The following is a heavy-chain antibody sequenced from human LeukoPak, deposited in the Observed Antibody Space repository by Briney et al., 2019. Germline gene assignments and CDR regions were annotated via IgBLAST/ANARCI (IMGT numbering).Heavy chain of an antibody. Sequence: PGGSLRLSCAASGNYWMHWVRQVPGEGLVWVSHINSDGSWTSYADSVKGRFTISKDNAKNTVYLQMNSLRAEDTAVYYCVSFYETHWGRGTLVTVSS. CDR3: VSFYETH. CDR2: INSDGSWT. V-gene: IGHV3-74*01. J-gene: IGHJ4*02. CDR1: GNYW. D-gene: IGHD2/OR15-2a*01.